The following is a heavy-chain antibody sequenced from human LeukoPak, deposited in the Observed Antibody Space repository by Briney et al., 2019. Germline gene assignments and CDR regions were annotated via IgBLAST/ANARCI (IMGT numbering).Heavy chain of an antibody. J-gene: IGHJ5*02. CDR2: IIPMLGRS. D-gene: IGHD5-18*01. CDR3: AREDHTANNWFDP. V-gene: IGHV1-69*05. CDR1: GGSFSSYG. Sequence: SVKVSCKASGGSFSSYGISWVRQAPGQGLGWMGGIIPMLGRSNYAQKFQGRVTISTDESTSTAYMEMSSLRSEDTAVYYCAREDHTANNWFDPWGQGTLVTVSS.